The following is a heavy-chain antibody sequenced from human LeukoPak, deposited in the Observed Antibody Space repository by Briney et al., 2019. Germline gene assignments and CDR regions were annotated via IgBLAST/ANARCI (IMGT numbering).Heavy chain of an antibody. CDR1: GGSISSSSYY. CDR2: IHYSGST. D-gene: IGHD6-25*01. V-gene: IGHV4-39*01. CDR3: AGIGXAANVDY. Sequence: SETLSLTCTVSGGSISSSSYYWGWIRQPPGKGLEWIGSIHYSGSTYYNPSLKSRVTISVDTSKNQFSLKLSSVTAADTAGYYCAGIGXAANVDYWGQGTLVTVSS. J-gene: IGHJ4*02.